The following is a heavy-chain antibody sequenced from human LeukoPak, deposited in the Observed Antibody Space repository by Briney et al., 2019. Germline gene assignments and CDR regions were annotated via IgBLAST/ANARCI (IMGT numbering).Heavy chain of an antibody. CDR3: ARDFILTDY. J-gene: IGHJ4*02. CDR1: GFTFSSYW. Sequence: GGSLRLSCAASGFTFSSYWVSWVRQAPGKGLEWVANIKQDGSEKYYVDSVKGRFTISRDNAKNSLYLQMNSLRAEDTAVYYCARDFILTDYWGQGTLVTVSS. V-gene: IGHV3-7*01. D-gene: IGHD2-8*01. CDR2: IKQDGSEK.